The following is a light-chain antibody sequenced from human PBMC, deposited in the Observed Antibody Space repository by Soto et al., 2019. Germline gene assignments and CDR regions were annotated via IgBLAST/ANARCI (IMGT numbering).Light chain of an antibody. Sequence: DMQVTQSPSTLSASVGDTVTITCRASQSISSWLAWYQQKSGKAPKLLIHDGSTLQSGDPSRFSGSGSGTDFTLPIIGLQPDDFATYYFQHYCNYSPTFGPGTTVAIK. CDR1: QSISSW. V-gene: IGKV1-5*01. CDR3: QHYCNYSPT. J-gene: IGKJ3*01. CDR2: DGS.